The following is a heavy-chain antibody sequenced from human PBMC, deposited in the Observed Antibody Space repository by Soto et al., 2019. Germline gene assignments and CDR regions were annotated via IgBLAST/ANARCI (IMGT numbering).Heavy chain of an antibody. V-gene: IGHV1-2*04. J-gene: IGHJ6*03. CDR2: INPNSGDT. CDR1: GYTFTGYY. CDR3: AREGAAAGFYYSYMDV. D-gene: IGHD6-13*01. Sequence: ASVKVSCKASGYTFTGYYVHWARQAPGQGLEWMGWINPNSGDTNYAQNFQGWVTMTRDTSISTAYMELRRLRSDDTAVYFCAREGAAAGFYYSYMDVWGRGTTVTVSS.